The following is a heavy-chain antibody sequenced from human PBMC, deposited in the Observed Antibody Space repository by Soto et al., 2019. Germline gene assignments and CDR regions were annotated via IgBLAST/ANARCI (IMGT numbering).Heavy chain of an antibody. J-gene: IGHJ5*02. CDR2: ISAYNGNT. D-gene: IGHD4-17*01. V-gene: IGHV1-18*01. Sequence: ASLKVSCKASGYTFTSYGISWVRQAPGQGLEWMGWISAYNGNTNYAQKLQGRVTMTTDTSTSTAYMELRSLRSDDTAVYYCARGSEWGDYEENLNWFEPWGQGTLVNVSS. CDR3: ARGSEWGDYEENLNWFEP. CDR1: GYTFTSYG.